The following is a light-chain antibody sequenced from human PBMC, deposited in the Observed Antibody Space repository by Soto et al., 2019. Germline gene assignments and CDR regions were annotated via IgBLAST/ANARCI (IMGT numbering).Light chain of an antibody. Sequence: EIVLTQSPATLSLSPGERATLSCRASQSVSRYLAWYQQKPGQAPRLLIYDASNRATGIPARFSGSGSGTDFTLTISSLEAEDFAVYYCQQRSNSPLTFGGGTKVVNK. J-gene: IGKJ4*01. CDR3: QQRSNSPLT. CDR2: DAS. CDR1: QSVSRY. V-gene: IGKV3-11*01.